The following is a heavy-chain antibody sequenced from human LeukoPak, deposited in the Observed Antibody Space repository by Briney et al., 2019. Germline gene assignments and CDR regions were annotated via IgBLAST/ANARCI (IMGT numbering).Heavy chain of an antibody. CDR3: AKDRMVRGVMDY. D-gene: IGHD3-10*01. CDR2: ISYDGSNK. J-gene: IGHJ4*02. V-gene: IGHV3-30*18. Sequence: GGSLRLSCAASGFTFSSYGMHWVRQAPGKGLEWVPVISYDGSNKYYADSVKGRCTISRDNSRNALYLQMNSLRAEDTAVYYCAKDRMVRGVMDYWGQGTLVTVSS. CDR1: GFTFSSYG.